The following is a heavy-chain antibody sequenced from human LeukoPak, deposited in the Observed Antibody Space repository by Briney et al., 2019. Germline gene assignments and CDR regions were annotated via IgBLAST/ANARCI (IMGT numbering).Heavy chain of an antibody. V-gene: IGHV3-11*04. CDR1: GFTFSDYY. CDR2: ISSSGSTI. Sequence: GGSLRLSCAASGFTFSDYYMSWIRQAPGKGLEWVSYISSSGSTIYYADSVKGRFTISRDNAKNSLYLQMNSLRAEDTAVYYCARGPQLKWSSDYYYYYMDVWGKGTTVTVSS. CDR3: ARGPQLKWSSDYYYYYMDV. D-gene: IGHD6-6*01. J-gene: IGHJ6*03.